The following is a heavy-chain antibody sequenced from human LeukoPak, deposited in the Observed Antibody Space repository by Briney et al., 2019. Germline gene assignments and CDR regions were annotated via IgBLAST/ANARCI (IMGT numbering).Heavy chain of an antibody. D-gene: IGHD5-12*01. CDR1: GYNFRTYG. V-gene: IGHV1-18*01. CDR3: ARGEPVVATSPFDY. Sequence: ASVKVSCKASGYNFRTYGISWLRQAPGQGLERLGLISPYNGETKSAQKFQGRLTMTTDTSTTTAYLDLKSLRADDTAVYLCARGEPVVATSPFDYWGQGTLVTVSS. CDR2: ISPYNGET. J-gene: IGHJ4*02.